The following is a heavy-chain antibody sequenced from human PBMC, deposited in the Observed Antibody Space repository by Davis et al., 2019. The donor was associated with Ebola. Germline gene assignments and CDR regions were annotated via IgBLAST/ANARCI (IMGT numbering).Heavy chain of an antibody. D-gene: IGHD3-10*01. CDR3: ARHQYYYGSGSYRGFDY. V-gene: IGHV5-10-1*01. CDR1: GYSFTSYW. J-gene: IGHJ4*02. Sequence: GESLKISCKGSGYSFTSYWSSWLRQMPAKVLDWSGRIDLGNYYTNYSPSFQGHVTISADKSISTAYLQWSSLKASDTAMYYCARHQYYYGSGSYRGFDYWGQGTLVTVSS. CDR2: IDLGNYYT.